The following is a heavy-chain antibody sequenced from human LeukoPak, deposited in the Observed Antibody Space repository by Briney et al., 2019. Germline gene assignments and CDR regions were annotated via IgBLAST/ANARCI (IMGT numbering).Heavy chain of an antibody. CDR3: ARDPTTVTKGLDI. CDR1: GGSISSHY. CDR2: ISYIGST. J-gene: IGHJ3*02. Sequence: PSETLSLTCTVSGGSISSHYWSWIRQPPGKGLEWIGYISYIGSTNYNPSFKSRVTISVDTSKNQFSLKLSSVTAADAAVYFCARDPTTVTKGLDIWGQGTMVTVSS. V-gene: IGHV4-59*11. D-gene: IGHD4-17*01.